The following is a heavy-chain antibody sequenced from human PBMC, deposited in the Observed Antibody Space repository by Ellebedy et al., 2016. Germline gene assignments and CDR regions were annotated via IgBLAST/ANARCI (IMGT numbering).Heavy chain of an antibody. D-gene: IGHD6-19*01. V-gene: IGHV3-53*01. J-gene: IGHJ4*02. Sequence: GESLKISCAVSGFTVSNNYMSWVRQAPGKRLEFVSIIYSGGSTYYADSVRGRFTISRDNSKNTLYLQMNSLRAEDTAVYYCAARAVAAPRWGQGTLVTVSS. CDR1: GFTVSNNY. CDR2: IYSGGST. CDR3: AARAVAAPR.